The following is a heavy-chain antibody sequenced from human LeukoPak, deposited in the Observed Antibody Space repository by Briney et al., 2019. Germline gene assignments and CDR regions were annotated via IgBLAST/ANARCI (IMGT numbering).Heavy chain of an antibody. D-gene: IGHD3-22*01. CDR2: ICGNCGST. CDR3: AKYYGSSGYHPFDY. Sequence: GRSLRLSCAASGFTFSSYAMSWVRQAPGKGLEWVSAICGNCGSTYYADSVKGRFTISRDNSKNTLYLQMNSLRAEDTAVYYCAKYYGSSGYHPFDYWGQGTLVTVSS. CDR1: GFTFSSYA. V-gene: IGHV3-23*01. J-gene: IGHJ4*02.